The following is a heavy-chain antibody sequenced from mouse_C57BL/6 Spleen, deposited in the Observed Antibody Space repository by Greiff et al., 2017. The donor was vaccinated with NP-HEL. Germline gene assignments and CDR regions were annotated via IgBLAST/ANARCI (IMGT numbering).Heavy chain of an antibody. CDR2: ISYSGST. CDR1: GYSITSGYD. J-gene: IGHJ4*01. CDR3: ARGWLPTYAMDY. Sequence: EVQLQESGPGMVKPSQSLSLTCTVTGYSITSGYDWHWIRHFPGNKLEWMGYISYSGSTNYNPSLKSRISITHDTSKNHFFLKLNSVTTEDTATYYCARGWLPTYAMDYWGQGTSVTVSS. V-gene: IGHV3-1*01. D-gene: IGHD2-2*01.